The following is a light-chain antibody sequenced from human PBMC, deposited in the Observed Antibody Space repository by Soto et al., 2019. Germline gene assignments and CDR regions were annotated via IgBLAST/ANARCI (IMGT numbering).Light chain of an antibody. CDR2: DAS. Sequence: EIVLTQSLGTLSLSPGERATLSCRASQSVGKNYLAWFQQKPGQAPRLLLYDASSRATGVPDRFSGSGSGTDFTLTISRLEPDDCAVYYGQQYASAPLTFGGGTKVEIK. CDR3: QQYASAPLT. J-gene: IGKJ4*01. V-gene: IGKV3-20*01. CDR1: QSVGKNY.